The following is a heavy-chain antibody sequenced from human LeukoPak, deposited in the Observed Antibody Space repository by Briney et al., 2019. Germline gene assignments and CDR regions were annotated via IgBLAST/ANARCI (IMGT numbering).Heavy chain of an antibody. J-gene: IGHJ5*02. CDR2: ISAYNGNT. V-gene: IGHV1-18*01. Sequence: ASVKVSCKASGYTLTSYGISWVRQAPGQGLEWMGWISAYNGNTNYAQKLQGRVTMTTDTSTSTAYMELRSLRSDDTAVYYCARDHRKRDQNNWFDPWGQGTLVTVSS. CDR3: ARDHRKRDQNNWFDP. CDR1: GYTLTSYG.